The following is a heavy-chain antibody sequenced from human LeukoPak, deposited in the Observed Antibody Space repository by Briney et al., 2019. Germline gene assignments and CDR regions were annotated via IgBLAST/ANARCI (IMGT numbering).Heavy chain of an antibody. Sequence: ASVKVSCKASGYTFTGYYMHWVRQAPGQGLEWMGWINPNSGGTNYAQKFQGRVTMTRDTSISTAYMELSRLRSDDTAVYYCARDADGSYYEGWFDPWGQGTLVTVSS. CDR2: INPNSGGT. CDR3: ARDADGSYYEGWFDP. V-gene: IGHV1-2*02. J-gene: IGHJ5*02. CDR1: GYTFTGYY. D-gene: IGHD1-26*01.